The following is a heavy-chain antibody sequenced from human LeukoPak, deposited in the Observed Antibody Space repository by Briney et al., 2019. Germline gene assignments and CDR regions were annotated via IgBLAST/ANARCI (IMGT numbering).Heavy chain of an antibody. CDR2: IYYSGST. CDR3: ASGYGSSGRFDY. J-gene: IGHJ4*02. Sequence: PSQTLSLTCTVSGGSISSGDYYWSWIRQPPGKGLEWIGYIYYSGSTNYNPSLKSRVTISVDTSKNQFSLKLSSVTAADTAVYYCASGYGSSGRFDYWGQGTLVTVSS. V-gene: IGHV4-30-4*01. CDR1: GGSISSGDYY. D-gene: IGHD3-10*01.